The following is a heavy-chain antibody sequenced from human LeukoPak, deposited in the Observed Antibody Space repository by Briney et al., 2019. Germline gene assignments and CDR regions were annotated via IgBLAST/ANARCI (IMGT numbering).Heavy chain of an antibody. CDR2: IMPNGETR. J-gene: IGHJ3*02. CDR3: ARDRDGGFAFDI. Sequence: GGSLRLSCPASAFSFSNYVMHWVRQAPGGGLEYVSAIMPNGETRGYANSMKGRFTISRDNSKNTLYLQMGSLRAEDMAIYYCARDRDGGFAFDIWGQGTLVTVSS. V-gene: IGHV3-64*01. D-gene: IGHD2-15*01. CDR1: AFSFSNYV.